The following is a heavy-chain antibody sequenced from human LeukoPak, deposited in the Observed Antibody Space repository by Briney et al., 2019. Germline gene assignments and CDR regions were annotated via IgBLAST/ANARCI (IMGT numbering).Heavy chain of an antibody. V-gene: IGHV4-4*07. Sequence: SETLSLTCTVSGGSISSYYWSWIRQPAGKGLEWIGRISARGSINYNPSLKSRVTMSVDTSKNQFSLKLSSVTAADTAVYYCARDQRLTMVRGVIIQWFDPWGQGTLVTVSS. J-gene: IGHJ5*02. CDR1: GGSISSYY. CDR2: ISARGSI. CDR3: ARDQRLTMVRGVIIQWFDP. D-gene: IGHD3-10*01.